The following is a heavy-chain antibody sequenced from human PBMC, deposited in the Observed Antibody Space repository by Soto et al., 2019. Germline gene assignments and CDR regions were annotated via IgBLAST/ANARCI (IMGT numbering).Heavy chain of an antibody. CDR1: GGTFSSYA. V-gene: IGHV1-69*13. CDR2: ILPMFGTA. CDR3: ARGKSRPCSGYYFDP. Sequence: SVKVSCKAPGGTFSSYAISWVRQAPGQGLEWMGGILPMFGTANYAQMFQGRVTITADESTSTAYMELSSLRFEDTAVYYCARGKSRPCSGYYFDPWGQGTLVTVSS. D-gene: IGHD3-10*02. J-gene: IGHJ5*02.